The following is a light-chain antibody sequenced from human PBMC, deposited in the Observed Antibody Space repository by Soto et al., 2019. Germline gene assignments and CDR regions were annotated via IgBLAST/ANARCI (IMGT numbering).Light chain of an antibody. CDR2: GAS. Sequence: EIVLTQSPGTLSLSPGERATLSCRASQSVSSNFLAWYQQKPGQALRLLIYGASSRATSIPDRFSGSGSGTDFTLTSSRLEPEDFEVYYCQQYGSSPPVTFGGGTKVEIK. V-gene: IGKV3-20*01. J-gene: IGKJ4*01. CDR1: QSVSSNF. CDR3: QQYGSSPPVT.